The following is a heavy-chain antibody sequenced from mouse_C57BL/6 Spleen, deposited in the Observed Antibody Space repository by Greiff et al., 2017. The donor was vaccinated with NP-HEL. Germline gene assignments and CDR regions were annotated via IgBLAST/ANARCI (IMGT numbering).Heavy chain of an antibody. CDR2: IRLKSDNYAT. CDR1: GFTFSNYW. Sequence: EVKVEESGGGLVQPGGSMKLSCVASGFTFSNYWMNWVRQSPEKGLEWVAQIRLKSDNYATHYAESVKGRFTISRDDSTSSVYLQMNNLRAEDTGIYYCTGRGGYYFDYWGQGTTLTVSS. J-gene: IGHJ2*01. CDR3: TGRGGYYFDY. V-gene: IGHV6-3*01. D-gene: IGHD1-1*02.